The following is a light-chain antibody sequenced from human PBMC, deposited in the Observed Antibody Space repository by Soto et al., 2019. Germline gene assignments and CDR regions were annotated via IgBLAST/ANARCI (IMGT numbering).Light chain of an antibody. CDR3: QLYAFSHGIT. CDR2: GAS. V-gene: IGKV3-15*01. J-gene: IGKJ5*01. CDR1: QSFSSN. Sequence: DIVMTQSPATLSVSPGERATLSCRAIQSFSSNLAWYQQKPGQAPRLLIYGASTRATGIPARFSGSGSGTDFTLTISRLEPEDFAVYYCQLYAFSHGITFGQGTRLEIK.